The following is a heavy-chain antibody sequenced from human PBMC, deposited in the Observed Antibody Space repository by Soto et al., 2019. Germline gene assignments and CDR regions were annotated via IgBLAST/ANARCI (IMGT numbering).Heavy chain of an antibody. CDR1: GFTVSSNY. J-gene: IGHJ6*02. D-gene: IGHD5-18*01. CDR3: ARIVGKGSYGWSGYYGMDV. CDR2: IYSGGST. V-gene: IGHV3-53*01. Sequence: GGSLRLSCAASGFTVSSNYMSWVRQAPGKGLEWVSVIYSGGSTYYADSVKGRFTISRDNSKNTLYLQMNSLRAEDTAVYYCARIVGKGSYGWSGYYGMDVWGQGTTVTVSS.